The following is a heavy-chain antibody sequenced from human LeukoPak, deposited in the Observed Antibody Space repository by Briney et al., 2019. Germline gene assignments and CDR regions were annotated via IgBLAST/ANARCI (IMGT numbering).Heavy chain of an antibody. CDR1: GGSFSGYY. D-gene: IGHD4-17*01. J-gene: IGHJ5*02. V-gene: IGHV4-34*01. CDR2: INHSGST. CDR3: ATHPPVTTPRSWFDP. Sequence: SETLSLTCAVYGGSFSGYYWSWIRQPPGKGLEWIGEINHSGSTYYNPSLKSRVTISVDTSKNQFSLKLSSVTAADTAVYYCATHPPVTTPRSWFDPWGQGTLVTVSS.